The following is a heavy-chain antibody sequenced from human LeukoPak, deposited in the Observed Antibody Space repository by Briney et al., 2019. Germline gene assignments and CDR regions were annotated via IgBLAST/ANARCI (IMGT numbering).Heavy chain of an antibody. CDR1: GFTFSSYA. Sequence: GRSLRLSCAASGFTFSSYAMHWVRQAPGKGLEWVADISYDGSNKYYADSVKGRFTISRDNSKNTLYLQMNSLRAEDTAVYYCARGSRITMIAFDYWGQGTLVTVSS. D-gene: IGHD3-22*01. CDR3: ARGSRITMIAFDY. CDR2: ISYDGSNK. J-gene: IGHJ4*02. V-gene: IGHV3-30-3*01.